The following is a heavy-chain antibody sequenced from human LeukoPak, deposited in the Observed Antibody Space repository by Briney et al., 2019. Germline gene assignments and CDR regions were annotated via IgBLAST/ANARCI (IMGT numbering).Heavy chain of an antibody. CDR1: GYTFTSYY. V-gene: IGHV1-46*01. CDR3: AREEGYCSSTSCPPDY. CDR2: INPSGGST. J-gene: IGHJ4*02. Sequence: ASVKVSCKASGYTFTSYYMHWVRQAPGRGLEWMGIINPSGGSTSYAQKFQGRVTTTRDTSTSTVYMELSSLRSEDTAVYYCAREEGYCSSTSCPPDYWGQGTLVTVSS. D-gene: IGHD2-2*01.